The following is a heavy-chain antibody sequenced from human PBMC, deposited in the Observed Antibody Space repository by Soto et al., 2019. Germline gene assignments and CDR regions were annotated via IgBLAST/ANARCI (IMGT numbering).Heavy chain of an antibody. CDR3: AWDVAPTALPPPSLTYL. J-gene: IGHJ6*04. CDR2: INSDGSSS. Sequence: GGSLRLSCEASEFTISGHWMHWVRRAPGRGLVWVSRINSDGSSSAYADAVKGRFTISRDNAKNTLYLQMNSLRGEDTAVYYCAWDVAPTALPPPSLTYLWGKGNMVAVSS. V-gene: IGHV3-74*01. D-gene: IGHD2-2*01. CDR1: EFTISGHW.